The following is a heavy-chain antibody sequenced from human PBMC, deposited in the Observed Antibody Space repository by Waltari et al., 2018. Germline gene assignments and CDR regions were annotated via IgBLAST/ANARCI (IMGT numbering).Heavy chain of an antibody. CDR1: GFTFISYA. V-gene: IGHV3-23*01. CDR3: AKAGGIAAAEFQFDF. Sequence: EVQLLESGGGLVQPGGSLRLSCAASGFTFISYAMTWFRQAPGKGLGGGSSISVTALTTFYADSVKGRFSVSRDNSKNTLYLQINGLRADDTAVYYCAKAGGIAAAEFQFDFWGRGTLVTVSS. J-gene: IGHJ4*02. CDR2: ISVTALTT. D-gene: IGHD6-13*01.